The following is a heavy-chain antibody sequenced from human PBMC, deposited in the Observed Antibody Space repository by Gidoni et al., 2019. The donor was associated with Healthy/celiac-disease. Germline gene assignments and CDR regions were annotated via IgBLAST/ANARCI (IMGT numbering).Heavy chain of an antibody. V-gene: IGHV3-48*02. CDR2: ISSSSSTI. J-gene: IGHJ2*01. CDR1: GFTFSSYS. D-gene: IGHD6-19*01. CDR3: ASHSSGWYSYWYVDL. Sequence: EVQLVESGGGLVQPGGSLRLSCAASGFTFSSYSMNWVRPAPGKGLEWVSYISSSSSTIYYADSVKGRFTISRDNAKNSLYLQMNSLRDEDTAVYYCASHSSGWYSYWYVDLWGRGTLVTVSS.